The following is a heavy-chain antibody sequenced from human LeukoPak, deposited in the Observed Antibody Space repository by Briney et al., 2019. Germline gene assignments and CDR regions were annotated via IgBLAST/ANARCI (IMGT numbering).Heavy chain of an antibody. CDR2: INHSGST. D-gene: IGHD5-24*01. V-gene: IGHV4-34*01. CDR3: ARTEMATKVYYFDY. J-gene: IGHJ4*02. CDR1: GGSFSGYY. Sequence: SETLSLTCAVYGGSFSGYYWSWIRQPPGKGLEWIGEINHSGSTNYNPPLKSRVTISVDTSKNQFSLKLSSVTAADTAVYYCARTEMATKVYYFDYWGQGTLVTVSS.